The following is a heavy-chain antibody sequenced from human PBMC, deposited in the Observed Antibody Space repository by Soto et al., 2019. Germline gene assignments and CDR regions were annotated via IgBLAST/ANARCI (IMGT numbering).Heavy chain of an antibody. CDR2: ISGSGSDI. CDR3: ARAGACDSIWGTYRADWFDP. D-gene: IGHD3-16*02. V-gene: IGHV3-21*01. J-gene: IGHJ5*02. CDR1: GFTFSSYS. Sequence: PGGSLRLSCAASGFTFSSYSINWVRQAPGKGLEWVSSISGSGSDIYYADSVKGRFTISRDNAKNSLYLQMNSLRAEDTAVYYCARAGACDSIWGTYRADWFDPWGQGTLVTVSS.